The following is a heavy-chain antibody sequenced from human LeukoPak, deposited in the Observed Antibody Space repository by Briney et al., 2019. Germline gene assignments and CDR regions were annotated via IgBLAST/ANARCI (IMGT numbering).Heavy chain of an antibody. CDR3: ALSGSYFGGVDY. Sequence: ASVKVSCKASGYTFTSYYMHWVRQAPGQGLEWMGIINPSGGSTSYAQKFQGRVTMTRDTSTSTVYMELSSLRSEDTAVHYCALSGSYFGGVDYWGQGTLVTVSS. J-gene: IGHJ4*02. D-gene: IGHD1-26*01. CDR2: INPSGGST. V-gene: IGHV1-46*01. CDR1: GYTFTSYY.